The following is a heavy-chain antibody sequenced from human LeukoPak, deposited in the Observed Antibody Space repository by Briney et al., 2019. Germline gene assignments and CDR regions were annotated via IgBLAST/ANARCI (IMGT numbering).Heavy chain of an antibody. CDR1: GFTFSSYA. V-gene: IGHV3-23*01. CDR2: ISGSGGST. D-gene: IGHD6-13*01. CDR3: AKRAAAGAGPNRGMDV. J-gene: IGHJ6*02. Sequence: PGGSLRLSCAASGFTFSSYAMSWVRQAPGKGLEWVSAISGSGGSTYYADSVKGRFTISRDNSKNTLYLQMNSLRAEDTAVYYCAKRAAAGAGPNRGMDVWGQGTTVTVSS.